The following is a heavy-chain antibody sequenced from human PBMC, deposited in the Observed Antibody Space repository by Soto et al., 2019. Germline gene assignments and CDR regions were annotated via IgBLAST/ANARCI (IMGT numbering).Heavy chain of an antibody. CDR2: IIPIFGTA. V-gene: IGHV1-69*13. Sequence: SVKVSCKASGGTFSSYAISWVRQAPGQGLEWMGGIIPIFGTANYAQKFQGRVTITADESTSTAYMELSSLRSEDTAVYYCARGGYSSSWRNWFDPWGQGTLVTVSS. CDR1: GGTFSSYA. D-gene: IGHD6-13*01. J-gene: IGHJ5*02. CDR3: ARGGYSSSWRNWFDP.